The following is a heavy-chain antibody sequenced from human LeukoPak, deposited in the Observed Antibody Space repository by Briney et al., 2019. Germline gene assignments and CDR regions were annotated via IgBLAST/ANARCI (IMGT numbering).Heavy chain of an antibody. CDR2: IYHSGST. D-gene: IGHD6-13*01. V-gene: IGHV4-38-2*02. CDR1: GYSISSTYY. Sequence: PSETLSLTCTVSGYSISSTYYWGWIRQPPGKGLEWIGSIYHSGSTYYNPSLKSRVTISVDTSKNQFSLKLTSVTAADTAVYYCARVVSRSIDYWGQGTLVTVSS. CDR3: ARVVSRSIDY. J-gene: IGHJ4*02.